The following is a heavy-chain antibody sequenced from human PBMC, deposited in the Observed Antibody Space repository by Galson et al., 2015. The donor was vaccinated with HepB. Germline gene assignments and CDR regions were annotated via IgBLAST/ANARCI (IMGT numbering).Heavy chain of an antibody. CDR2: ISYDGSNK. CDR3: ARDYHGSGSYYKEVIGYYYGMDV. Sequence: SLRLSCAASGFTFSSYAMHWVRQAPGKGLEWVAVISYDGSNKYYADSVKGRFTISRDNSKNTLYLQMNSLRAEDTAVYYCARDYHGSGSYYKEVIGYYYGMDVWGQGTTVTVSS. D-gene: IGHD3-10*01. J-gene: IGHJ6*02. V-gene: IGHV3-30-3*01. CDR1: GFTFSSYA.